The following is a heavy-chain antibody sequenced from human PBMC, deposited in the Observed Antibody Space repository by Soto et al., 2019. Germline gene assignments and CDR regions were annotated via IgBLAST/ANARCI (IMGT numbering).Heavy chain of an antibody. J-gene: IGHJ5*02. D-gene: IGHD2-21*02. Sequence: TSETLSLTCTVSGGSISSYYWSWIRQPPGKGLEWIGYIYYSGSTNYNPSLKSRVTISVDTSKNQFSLKLSSVTAADTAVYYCARVTRVVVTGAIDNWFDPWGQGTLVTVSS. CDR3: ARVTRVVVTGAIDNWFDP. V-gene: IGHV4-59*01. CDR1: GGSISSYY. CDR2: IYYSGST.